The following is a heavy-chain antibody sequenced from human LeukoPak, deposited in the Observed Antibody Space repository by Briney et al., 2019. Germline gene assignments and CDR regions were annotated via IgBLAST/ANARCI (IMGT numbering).Heavy chain of an antibody. J-gene: IGHJ4*02. D-gene: IGHD2-2*01. CDR3: AREGDIVVVPAALDY. CDR2: ISAYNGNT. Sequence: GASVKVSCKASGYTFTSYGISWVRQAPGQGLEWMGWISAYNGNTNYAQNLQGRVTMTTDTSTSTAYMELRSLRSDDTAVYYCAREGDIVVVPAALDYWGQGTLVTVSS. CDR1: GYTFTSYG. V-gene: IGHV1-18*01.